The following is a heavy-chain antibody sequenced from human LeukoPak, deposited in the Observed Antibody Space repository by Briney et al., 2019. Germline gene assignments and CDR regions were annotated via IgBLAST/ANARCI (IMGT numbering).Heavy chain of an antibody. CDR3: ARAYYDILTGSIPFDY. D-gene: IGHD3-9*01. Sequence: SETLSLTCTVSGGSISSGDYYWSWIRQPPGKGLEWIGYIYYSGSTYYNPSLKSRVTISVDTSKNQFSLKLSSVTAADTAVYYCARAYYDILTGSIPFDYWGQGTLVTVSS. CDR2: IYYSGST. CDR1: GGSISSGDYY. J-gene: IGHJ4*02. V-gene: IGHV4-30-4*01.